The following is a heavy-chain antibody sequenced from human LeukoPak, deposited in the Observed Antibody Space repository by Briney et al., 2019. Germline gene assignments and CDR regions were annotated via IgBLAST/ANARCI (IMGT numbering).Heavy chain of an antibody. CDR2: IYYSGST. CDR3: ARAVGIVGATFDY. J-gene: IGHJ4*02. D-gene: IGHD1-26*01. CDR1: GGSISSGDYY. Sequence: PSETLSLTCTVSGGSISSGDYYWSWIRQPSGKGLEWIGYIYYSGSTYYNPSLKSRVTISVDTSKNQFSLKLSSVTAADTAVYYCARAVGIVGATFDYWGQGTLVTVSS. V-gene: IGHV4-30-4*01.